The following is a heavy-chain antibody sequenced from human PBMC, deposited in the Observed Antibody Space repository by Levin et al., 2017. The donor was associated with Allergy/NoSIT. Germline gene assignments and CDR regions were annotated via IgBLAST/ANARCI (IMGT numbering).Heavy chain of an antibody. CDR3: ARVRVGASPSFDY. Sequence: PSETLSLTCTVSGGSISSYYWSWIRQPPGKGLEWIGYIYYSGSTNYNPSLKSRVTISVDTSKNQFSLKLSSVTAADTAVYYCARVRVGASPSFDYWGQGTLVTVSS. D-gene: IGHD1-26*01. J-gene: IGHJ4*02. CDR2: IYYSGST. V-gene: IGHV4-59*01. CDR1: GGSISSYY.